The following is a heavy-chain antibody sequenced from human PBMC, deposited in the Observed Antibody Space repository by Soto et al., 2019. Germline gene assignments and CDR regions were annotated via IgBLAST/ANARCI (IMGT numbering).Heavy chain of an antibody. Sequence: EVPLLESGGGLVQPGGSLRLSCAASGFTFSSYAMSWVRQAPGKGLEWVSAISGSGGSTYYADSVKGRFTISRDNSKNTLYLQMSSLRAEDTAVYYCAKDVCSGGSCYSPDYWGQGTLVTVSS. V-gene: IGHV3-23*01. CDR2: ISGSGGST. CDR1: GFTFSSYA. J-gene: IGHJ4*02. CDR3: AKDVCSGGSCYSPDY. D-gene: IGHD2-15*01.